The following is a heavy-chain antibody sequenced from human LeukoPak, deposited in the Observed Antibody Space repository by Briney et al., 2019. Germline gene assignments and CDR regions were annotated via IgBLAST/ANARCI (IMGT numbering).Heavy chain of an antibody. J-gene: IGHJ4*02. Sequence: GGSLRLSCAASGFTFSSYSMNWVRQAPGEGLEWVSSISSSSSYIYYADSVKGRFTISRDNAKNSLYLQMNSLRAEDTAVYYCARLGLSSGWYEGFDYWGQGTLVTVSS. D-gene: IGHD6-19*01. CDR3: ARLGLSSGWYEGFDY. CDR1: GFTFSSYS. CDR2: ISSSSSYI. V-gene: IGHV3-21*01.